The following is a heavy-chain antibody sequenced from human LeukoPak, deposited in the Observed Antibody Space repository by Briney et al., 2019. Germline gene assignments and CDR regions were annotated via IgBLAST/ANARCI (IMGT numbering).Heavy chain of an antibody. V-gene: IGHV4-39*01. D-gene: IGHD3-10*01. J-gene: IGHJ6*02. Sequence: SETLSFTCTVSGGSINSHSYHWGWIRQPPGKGLEWIGSIYYRGSTYYNPSLKSRVTISVDMSKNQFSLKLSSVTAVDTAVYYCARLIWFGELSGYGMDVWGQGTTVTVSS. CDR3: ARLIWFGELSGYGMDV. CDR2: IYYRGST. CDR1: GGSINSHSYH.